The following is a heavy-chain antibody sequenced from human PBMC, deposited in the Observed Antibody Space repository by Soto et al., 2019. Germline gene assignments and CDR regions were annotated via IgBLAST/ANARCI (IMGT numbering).Heavy chain of an antibody. CDR1: GFSLSTSGVG. CDR2: IYWDDDK. V-gene: IGHV2-5*02. Sequence: QITLKESGPTLVKPTQTLTLTCTFSGFSLSTSGVGVGWIRQPPGKALEWFALIYWDDDKRYSPSLKSRLTHXKDTTKHQVVLTVTIIVPVDTAAYYCAHCGYSYGYYWGQGTLVTLSS. CDR3: AHCGYSYGYY. J-gene: IGHJ4*02. D-gene: IGHD5-18*01.